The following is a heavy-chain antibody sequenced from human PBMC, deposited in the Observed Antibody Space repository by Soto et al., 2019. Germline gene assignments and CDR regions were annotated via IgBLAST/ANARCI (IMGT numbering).Heavy chain of an antibody. V-gene: IGHV3-11*01. CDR3: ARDVGDSSSWYLGVGYFDF. J-gene: IGHJ4*01. CDR2: ISSSGSTI. Sequence: QVQLVESGGGLVKPGGSLRLSCAASGFTFSDYYMSWIRQASGKGLEWVSYISSSGSTIYYADSVRGRFTISRDNAKNSLYLQMNSLRAEDTAVYYCARDVGDSSSWYLGVGYFDFWGQGTLVTVSS. D-gene: IGHD6-13*01. CDR1: GFTFSDYY.